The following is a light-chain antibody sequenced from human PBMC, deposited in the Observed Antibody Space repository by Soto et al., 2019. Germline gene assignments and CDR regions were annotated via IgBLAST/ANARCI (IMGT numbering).Light chain of an antibody. Sequence: QSVLTQPPSASGSPGQSVTISCTGTSSDVGGYNYVSWYQQHPGKAPKLMIYEVSKRPSGVPDRFSGSKSGNTASLAVSGLQAEDEADYYCSPYSASKVFGTGTKVTVL. V-gene: IGLV2-8*01. CDR2: EVS. CDR1: SSDVGGYNY. J-gene: IGLJ1*01. CDR3: SPYSASKV.